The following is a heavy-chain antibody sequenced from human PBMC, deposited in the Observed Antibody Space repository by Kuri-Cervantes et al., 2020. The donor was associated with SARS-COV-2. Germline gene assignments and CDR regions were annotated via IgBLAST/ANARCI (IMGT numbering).Heavy chain of an antibody. CDR3: AKTYYYDSSGYFSRRPNFTFDY. CDR2: INHSGST. D-gene: IGHD3-22*01. J-gene: IGHJ4*02. V-gene: IGHV4-39*07. Sequence: ESLKISCTVSGCSISSSSYYWSWIRQPPGKGLEWIGEINHSGSTNHNPSLKSRVTISVDTSKNQFSLKLSSVTAADTAVYYCAKTYYYDSSGYFSRRPNFTFDYWGQGTLVTVSS. CDR1: GCSISSSSYY.